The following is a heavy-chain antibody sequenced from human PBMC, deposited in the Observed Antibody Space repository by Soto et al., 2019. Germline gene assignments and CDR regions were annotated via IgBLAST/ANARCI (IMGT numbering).Heavy chain of an antibody. CDR2: IIPILGIA. CDR3: ARALSSTSEGWFDP. J-gene: IGHJ5*02. V-gene: IGHV1-69*02. D-gene: IGHD2-2*01. Sequence: QVQLVQSGAEVKKPGSSVKVSCKASGGTFSSYTISWVRQAPGQGLEWMGRIIPILGIANYAQKFQGRVTINTEKSTSTAYMELSSLRSEDTDVYYCARALSSTSEGWFDPWGQGTLVTVSS. CDR1: GGTFSSYT.